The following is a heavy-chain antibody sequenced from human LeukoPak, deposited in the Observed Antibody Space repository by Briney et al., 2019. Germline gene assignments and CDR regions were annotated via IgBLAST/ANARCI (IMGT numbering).Heavy chain of an antibody. J-gene: IGHJ4*02. CDR2: ISSSRTM. CDR1: GFAFSNYN. V-gene: IGHV3-69-1*01. D-gene: IGHD1-26*01. Sequence: GGSLRLSCAASGFAFSNYNMNWVRQAPGKGLEWVSIISSSRTMHYADSVKGRFTISRDNAKNSLYLQMNSLRAEDTAVYYCARGSEWELLGSCDYWGQGTLVTVSS. CDR3: ARGSEWELLGSCDY.